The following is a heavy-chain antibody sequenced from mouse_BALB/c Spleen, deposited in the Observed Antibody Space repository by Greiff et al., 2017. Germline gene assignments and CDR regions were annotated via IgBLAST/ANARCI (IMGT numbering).Heavy chain of an antibody. CDR1: GFTFSDYY. V-gene: IGHV5-4*02. CDR3: ARDPTDGYPYYAMDY. D-gene: IGHD2-3*01. J-gene: IGHJ4*01. CDR2: ISDGGSYT. Sequence: EVKLVESGGGLVKPGGSLKLSCAASGFTFSDYYMYWVRQTPEKRLEWVATISDGGSYTYYPDSGNGRFPISRDNAKNNLYLQMSSLKSEDTAMYYCARDPTDGYPYYAMDYWGQGTSVTVSS.